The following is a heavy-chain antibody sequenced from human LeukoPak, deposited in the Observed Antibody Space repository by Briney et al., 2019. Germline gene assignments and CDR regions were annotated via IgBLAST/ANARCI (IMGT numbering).Heavy chain of an antibody. V-gene: IGHV3-23*01. CDR2: ISGSGGST. CDR3: AKAANYDSSGPRWRKGYYFDY. Sequence: GGSLRLSCAASGFTFSSYAMSWVRQAPGKGLEWVSAISGSGGSTYYADSVKGRFTISRDNSKNTLYLQMNSLRAEDTAVYYCAKAANYDSSGPRWRKGYYFDYWGQGTLVTVSS. D-gene: IGHD3-22*01. J-gene: IGHJ4*02. CDR1: GFTFSSYA.